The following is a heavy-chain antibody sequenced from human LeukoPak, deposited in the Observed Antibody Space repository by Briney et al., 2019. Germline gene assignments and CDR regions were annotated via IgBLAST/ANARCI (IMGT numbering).Heavy chain of an antibody. CDR3: ARDGDIVVVPAATYLDDAFDI. CDR2: FDPEDGET. D-gene: IGHD2-2*01. J-gene: IGHJ3*02. CDR1: GYTLTELS. V-gene: IGHV1-24*01. Sequence: ASVKVSCKVSGYTLTELSMHWVRQAPGKGLEWMGGFDPEDGETIYAQKFQGRVTMTEDTSTDTAYMELSSLRSEDTAVYYCARDGDIVVVPAATYLDDAFDIWGQGTMVTVSS.